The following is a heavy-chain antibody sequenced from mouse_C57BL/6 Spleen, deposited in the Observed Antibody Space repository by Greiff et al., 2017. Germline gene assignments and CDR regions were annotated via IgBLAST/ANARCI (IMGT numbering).Heavy chain of an antibody. Sequence: EVKVVESGGDLVKPGGSLKLSCAASGFTFSSYGMSWVRQTPDKRLEWVATISSGGSYIYYPDRVKGRFTISRDNAKNTLYLQMSSLKSEDTAMYYCARPRNDYDGAWFAYWGQGTLVTVSA. CDR3: ARPRNDYDGAWFAY. D-gene: IGHD2-4*01. J-gene: IGHJ3*01. CDR2: ISSGGSYI. V-gene: IGHV5-6*01. CDR1: GFTFSSYG.